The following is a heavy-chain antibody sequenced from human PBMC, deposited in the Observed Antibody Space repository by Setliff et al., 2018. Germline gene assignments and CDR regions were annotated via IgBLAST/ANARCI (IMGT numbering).Heavy chain of an antibody. CDR1: GFTFSSYW. CDR3: AREKMATKNYYYYMDV. V-gene: IGHV3-7*01. D-gene: IGHD5-12*01. J-gene: IGHJ6*03. CDR2: IKQDGSEK. Sequence: GGSLRLSCAASGFTFSSYWMGWVRQAPGKGLEWVANIKQDGSEKYYVDSVKGRFTISRDNAKNSLYLQMNSLRAEDTAVYYCAREKMATKNYYYYMDVWGKGTTVTVSS.